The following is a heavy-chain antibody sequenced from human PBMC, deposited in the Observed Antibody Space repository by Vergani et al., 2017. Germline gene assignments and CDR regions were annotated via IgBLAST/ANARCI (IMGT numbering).Heavy chain of an antibody. V-gene: IGHV3-7*01. CDR1: GFTFSSYW. J-gene: IGHJ3*02. CDR2: IESDGSQK. CDR3: ARDPYTKAFDI. Sequence: EVQLVESGGGLVQPGGSLRLSCAASGFTFSSYWMFWVRQAPGRGLEWVASIESDGSQKDYVYSVKGRFTISRDNAKNSVYLQMSSLRAEDTAVYYCARDPYTKAFDIWVQGTVVTVSS. D-gene: IGHD2-2*02.